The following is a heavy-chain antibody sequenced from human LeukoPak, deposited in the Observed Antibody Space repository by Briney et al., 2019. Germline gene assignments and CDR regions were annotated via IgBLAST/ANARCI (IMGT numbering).Heavy chain of an antibody. CDR1: GGSISSYY. Sequence: SETLSLTCTVSGGSISSYYWSWIRQPPGKGLEWIGYIHYSGSTNYNPSLKSRVTISVDTSKNQFSLKLSSVTAADTAVYYCARRGFGENFDYWGQGTLVTVSS. CDR2: IHYSGST. D-gene: IGHD3-10*01. V-gene: IGHV4-59*01. J-gene: IGHJ4*02. CDR3: ARRGFGENFDY.